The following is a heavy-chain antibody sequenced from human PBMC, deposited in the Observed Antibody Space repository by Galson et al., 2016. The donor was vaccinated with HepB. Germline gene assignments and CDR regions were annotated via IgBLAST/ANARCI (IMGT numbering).Heavy chain of an antibody. CDR3: TRPFCTNGVCYWAYGMDV. J-gene: IGHJ6*02. Sequence: SLRLSCAASGFTLSSHWMHWVRQAPGKGLVWISRINSDGSSTSYADSVKGRFTISRDNAKNTLYLQMNSLRADDTAVYYCTRPFCTNGVCYWAYGMDVWGQGTPVAVSS. V-gene: IGHV3-74*01. CDR2: INSDGSST. CDR1: GFTLSSHW. D-gene: IGHD2-8*01.